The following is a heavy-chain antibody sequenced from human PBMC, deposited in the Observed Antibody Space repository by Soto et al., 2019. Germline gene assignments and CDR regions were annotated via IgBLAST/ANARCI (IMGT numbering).Heavy chain of an antibody. Sequence: QVQLVESGGGVVHPERSLRLSCSASEFTFSSYAMHWVRQAPGKGLEWVAGISYDGGHKFYGDSVRGRFTISRDSSKTTVFLRMNTLDPEATAAYSGARVKTDYSNPRGPFFFYGMDVWGQGTTVTVSS. J-gene: IGHJ6*02. CDR2: ISYDGGHK. D-gene: IGHD4-4*01. CDR1: EFTFSSYA. CDR3: ARVKTDYSNPRGPFFFYGMDV. V-gene: IGHV3-30-3*01.